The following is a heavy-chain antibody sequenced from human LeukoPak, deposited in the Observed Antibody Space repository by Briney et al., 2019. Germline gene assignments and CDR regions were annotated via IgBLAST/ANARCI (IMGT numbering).Heavy chain of an antibody. V-gene: IGHV3-23*01. J-gene: IGHJ3*02. CDR3: AREISRDGYRDAFDI. CDR2: VSGGGGTT. CDR1: GFTFSSHA. Sequence: PGGSLRLSCAASGFTFSSHAVSWVRQPPGKGLEWVSSVSGGGGTTYYADSVKGRFTISRDNSKSTLYLQMNSLRAEDTAVYYCAREISRDGYRDAFDIWGQGTMVTVSS. D-gene: IGHD5-24*01.